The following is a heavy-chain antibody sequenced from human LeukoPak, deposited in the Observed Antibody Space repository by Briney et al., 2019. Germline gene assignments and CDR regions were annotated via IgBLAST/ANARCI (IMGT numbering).Heavy chain of an antibody. J-gene: IGHJ4*02. D-gene: IGHD2-2*03. CDR1: GYTFISYA. V-gene: IGHV1-3*01. CDR3: ARISGYCSSTSCYPDY. CDR2: IHAGTGNT. Sequence: ASVKVSCKASGYTFISYAIHWVRQAPGQRLEWMGWIHAGTGNTKYSQKFQGRVTMTRDTSISTAYMELSRLRSDDTAVYYCARISGYCSSTSCYPDYWGQGTLVTVSS.